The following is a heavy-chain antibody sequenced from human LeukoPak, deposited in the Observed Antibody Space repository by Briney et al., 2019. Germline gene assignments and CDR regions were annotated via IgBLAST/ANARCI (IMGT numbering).Heavy chain of an antibody. Sequence: SETLSLTCAVYGGSFSGYYWSWIRQPPGKGLEWIGEINHSGSTNYNPSLKSRVTISVDTSKNQFSLKLSSVTAADTAVYYCARFWPQLLWWDRTFLVPNRYYYGMDVWGQGTTVTVSS. V-gene: IGHV4-34*01. CDR2: INHSGST. D-gene: IGHD2-2*01. J-gene: IGHJ6*02. CDR3: ARFWPQLLWWDRTFLVPNRYYYGMDV. CDR1: GGSFSGYY.